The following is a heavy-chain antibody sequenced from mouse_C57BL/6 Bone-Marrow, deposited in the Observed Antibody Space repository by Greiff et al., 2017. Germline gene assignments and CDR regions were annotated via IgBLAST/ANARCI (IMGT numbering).Heavy chain of an antibody. Sequence: VQLKQSGAELVRPGTSVQMSCKASGYTFTNYWIGWAKQRPGHGLEWIGDIYPGGGYTNYNEKFKGKATLTADKSSSTAYMQFSSLTSEDSAIYYCARGGYDYEGYAMDYWGQGTSVTVSS. CDR1: GYTFTNYW. CDR2: IYPGGGYT. D-gene: IGHD2-4*01. V-gene: IGHV1-63*01. CDR3: ARGGYDYEGYAMDY. J-gene: IGHJ4*01.